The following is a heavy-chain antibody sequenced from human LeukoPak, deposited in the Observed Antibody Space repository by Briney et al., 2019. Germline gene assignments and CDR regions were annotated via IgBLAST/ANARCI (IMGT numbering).Heavy chain of an antibody. D-gene: IGHD6-6*01. V-gene: IGHV3-11*06. J-gene: IGHJ4*02. CDR2: ISSSSSYT. Sequence: PGGSLRLSCAASGFTFSDYYMSWIRQAPGKGLEWVSYISSSSSYTNYADSVKGRFTISRDNAKNSLYLQMNSLRPEDTAVYYCARGLGGLSSGLDYWGQGTLVTVSS. CDR3: ARGLGGLSSGLDY. CDR1: GFTFSDYY.